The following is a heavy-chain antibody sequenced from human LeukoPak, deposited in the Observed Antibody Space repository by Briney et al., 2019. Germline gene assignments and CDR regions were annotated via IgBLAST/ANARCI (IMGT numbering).Heavy chain of an antibody. CDR1: GFTFSSYD. D-gene: IGHD6-13*01. J-gene: IGHJ3*02. CDR2: IGTAGGT. V-gene: IGHV3-13*01. Sequence: GGSLRLSCAASGFTFSSYDMHWVRQATGKGLEWVSAIGTAGGTYYPGSVKGRFTISRENAKNSLYLQMNSLRAGDTAVYYCARAKSTESWDDAFDIWGQGTMVTVSS. CDR3: ARAKSTESWDDAFDI.